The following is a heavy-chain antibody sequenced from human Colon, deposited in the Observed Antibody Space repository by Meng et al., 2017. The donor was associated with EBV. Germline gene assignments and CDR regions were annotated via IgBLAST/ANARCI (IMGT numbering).Heavy chain of an antibody. CDR2: IDDSGST. CDR1: GVSISSNIR. V-gene: IGHV4-4*02. D-gene: IGHD1-26*01. CDR3: ARGKQDAWELLAY. Sequence: VQVQAAGPGLVKPSGTLSLTCGVSGVSISSNIRWTWVRQPPGKGLEWIGDIDDSGSTNYNPSLNSLISISLDKSKNHFSLKVNSVAAADTAVYYCARGKQDAWELLAYWGQGALVTVSS. J-gene: IGHJ4*02.